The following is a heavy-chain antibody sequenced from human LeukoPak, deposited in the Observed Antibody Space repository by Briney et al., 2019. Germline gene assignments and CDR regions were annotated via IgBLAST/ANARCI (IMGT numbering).Heavy chain of an antibody. J-gene: IGHJ4*02. Sequence: PGGSLRLSCAASGFTFSSYAMSWVRQAPGKGLEWVSAISGSGGSTYYADSVKGRFTISRDNSKNTLYLQMNSLRAEDTAVYYCAKGDHMYYYDSSGYHDYWGQGTLVTVSS. V-gene: IGHV3-23*01. D-gene: IGHD3-22*01. CDR1: GFTFSSYA. CDR3: AKGDHMYYYDSSGYHDY. CDR2: ISGSGGST.